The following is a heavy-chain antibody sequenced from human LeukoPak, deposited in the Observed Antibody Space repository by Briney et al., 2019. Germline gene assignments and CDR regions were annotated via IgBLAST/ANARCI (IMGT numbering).Heavy chain of an antibody. J-gene: IGHJ4*02. CDR3: ARGSSGSLPFDH. V-gene: IGHV4-4*07. CDR2: IYSSGST. CDR1: GGSISSYY. D-gene: IGHD6-19*01. Sequence: SETLSLTCTVSGGSISSYYWSWIRLPAGKGLEWIGRIYSSGSTNYHPSLQSRVTMSVDTSQNQFSLKLTYVTAADTAVYYCARGSSGSLPFDHWGQGTLVTVSS.